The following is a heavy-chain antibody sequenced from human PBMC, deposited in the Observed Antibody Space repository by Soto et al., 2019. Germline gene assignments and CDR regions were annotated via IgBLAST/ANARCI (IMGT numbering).Heavy chain of an antibody. J-gene: IGHJ4*02. CDR3: ARQDYYDSSGYYLFDY. D-gene: IGHD3-22*01. V-gene: IGHV4-39*01. Sequence: SETLSLTCTVSGGSISSSSYYWGWIRQPPGKGLEWIGSIYYSGSTYYNPSLKSRVTISVDTSKDQFSLKLSSVTAADTAVYYCARQDYYDSSGYYLFDYWGQGTLVTVSS. CDR1: GGSISSSSYY. CDR2: IYYSGST.